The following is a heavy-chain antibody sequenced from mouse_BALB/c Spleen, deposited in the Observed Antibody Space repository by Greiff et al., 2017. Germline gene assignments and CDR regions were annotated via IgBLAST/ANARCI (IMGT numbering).Heavy chain of an antibody. CDR3: ARSRIYYAMDY. J-gene: IGHJ4*01. Sequence: EVKLEESGGGLVKPGGSLKLSCAASGFTFSDYYMYWVRQTPEKRLEWVATISDGGSYTYYPDSVKGRFTISRDNAKNNLYLQMSSLKSEDTAMYYCARSRIYYAMDYWGQGTSVTVSS. CDR2: ISDGGSYT. V-gene: IGHV5-4*02. CDR1: GFTFSDYY.